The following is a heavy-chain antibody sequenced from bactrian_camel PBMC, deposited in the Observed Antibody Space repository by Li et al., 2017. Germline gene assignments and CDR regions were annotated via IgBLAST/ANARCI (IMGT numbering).Heavy chain of an antibody. CDR2: IYTGGGAT. J-gene: IGHJ6*01. D-gene: IGHD2*01. CDR3: AAEGISCSSYNFVPEVQQFGF. CDR1: GFTYSSIA. Sequence: DVQLVESGGGSVTAGGSLRLSCAASGFTYSSIAWAWFRQAPGKEREGVAAIYTGGGATLYADSVKGRFTISKDGAKNTLYLQMNNLKPEDTAMYYCAAEGISCSSYNFVPEVQQFGFWGQGTQVTVS. V-gene: IGHV3S31*01.